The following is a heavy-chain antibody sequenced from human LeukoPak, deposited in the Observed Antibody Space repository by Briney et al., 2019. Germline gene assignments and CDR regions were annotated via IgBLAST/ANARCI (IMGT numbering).Heavy chain of an antibody. J-gene: IGHJ1*01. CDR1: GGTFSSYA. CDR2: ITPILGIA. D-gene: IGHD2-2*03. Sequence: SVKVSCKASGGTFSSYAISWVRQAPGQGLEWMGRITPILGIANYAQKFQGRVTITADKSTSTAYMELSSLRSEDTAVYYCASAPLGYCSSTSCYEVALGRQYFQHWGQGTLVTVSS. V-gene: IGHV1-69*04. CDR3: ASAPLGYCSSTSCYEVALGRQYFQH.